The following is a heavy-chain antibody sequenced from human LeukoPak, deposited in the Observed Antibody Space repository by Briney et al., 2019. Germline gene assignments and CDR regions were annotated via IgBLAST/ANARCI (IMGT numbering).Heavy chain of an antibody. CDR2: IYYSGST. D-gene: IGHD6-19*01. J-gene: IGHJ2*01. CDR3: ARNSPGSSGWKYWYFDL. CDR1: GGSISSYY. Sequence: SETLSLTCTVSGGSISSYYWSWIRQPPGKGLEWIGYIYYSGSTNYNPSLKSRVTISVDTSKNQFSLKLSSVTAADTAVYYRARNSPGSSGWKYWYFDLWGRGTLVTVSS. V-gene: IGHV4-59*01.